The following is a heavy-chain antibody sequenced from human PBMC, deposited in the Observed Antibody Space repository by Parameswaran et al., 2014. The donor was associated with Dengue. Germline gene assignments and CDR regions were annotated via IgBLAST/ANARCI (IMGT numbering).Heavy chain of an antibody. D-gene: IGHD3-16*01. Sequence: GESLKISCAASGFTFSSYWMTWVRQAPGKGLEWVANIKEDGSEKHYVDSVKGRFTISRDNAKNSLYLQMNSLRAEDTAVYYCARGLRPNWFDPWGQGTLVTVSS. CDR1: GFTFSSYW. CDR2: IKEDGSEK. CDR3: ARGLRPNWFDP. J-gene: IGHJ5*02. V-gene: IGHV3-7*03.